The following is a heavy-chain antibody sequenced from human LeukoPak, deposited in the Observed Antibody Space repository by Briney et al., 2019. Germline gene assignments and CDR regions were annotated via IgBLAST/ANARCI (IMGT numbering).Heavy chain of an antibody. D-gene: IGHD5-24*01. CDR1: GGSISSGVYY. Sequence: SETLSLTCPVSGGSISSGVYYWSWIRQHPGKGLEWIGYIYYSGSTYYNPSLKSRVTISVDTSKNQFSLKLSSVTAADTAVYYCARGVRWLQLSYFYYWGQGTLVTVSS. CDR2: IYYSGST. V-gene: IGHV4-31*03. CDR3: ARGVRWLQLSYFYY. J-gene: IGHJ4*02.